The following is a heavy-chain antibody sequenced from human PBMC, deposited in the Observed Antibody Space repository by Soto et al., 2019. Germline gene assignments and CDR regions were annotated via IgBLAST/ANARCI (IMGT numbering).Heavy chain of an antibody. CDR1: GGSISSGGYF. J-gene: IGHJ6*02. D-gene: IGHD6-6*01. CDR2: IYYSGST. CDR3: AREGAAPYYYYGMDV. V-gene: IGHV4-31*03. Sequence: QVQLQESGPGLVKPSQTLSLTCTVSGGSISSGGYFWSWIRQHPGKGLEWIGFIYYSGSTYYNPSLKSGVTXSXXXSXXQFSLKLSSVTAADTAVYYCAREGAAPYYYYGMDVWGQGTTVTVSS.